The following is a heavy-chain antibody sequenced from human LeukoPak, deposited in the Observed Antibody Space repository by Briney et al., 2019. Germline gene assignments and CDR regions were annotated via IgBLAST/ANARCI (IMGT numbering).Heavy chain of an antibody. V-gene: IGHV3-7*05. CDR1: GGTFSDYW. D-gene: IGHD2-2*01. CDR3: ARDIVPPGIFWEF. CDR2: INQDGSEK. Sequence: PGGSLRLSCVASGGTFSDYWMSWVRQPPGQGLEWVANINQDGSEKFYVDSVKGRFTVSRDNAKNSLYLQMNSLRAEDTAVYYCARDIVPPGIFWEFWGQGSLVTVSS. J-gene: IGHJ4*02.